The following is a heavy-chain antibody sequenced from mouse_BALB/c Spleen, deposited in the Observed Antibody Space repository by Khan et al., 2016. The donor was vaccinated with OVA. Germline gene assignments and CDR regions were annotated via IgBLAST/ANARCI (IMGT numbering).Heavy chain of an antibody. V-gene: IGHV3-8*02. CDR2: IIYTGYT. J-gene: IGHJ3*01. D-gene: IGHD2-12*01. CDR3: ARSTYRDAFVY. CDR1: GDSITSGY. Sequence: EVQLQESGPSLVKPSQTLSITCSVTGDSITSGYWDWIRQFPGNRLEYMGYIIYTGYTYYNQSLKSRISITRQTSKNQYYLQLSSVTDEDTATYXCARSTYRDAFVYWGQGTLVTVSA.